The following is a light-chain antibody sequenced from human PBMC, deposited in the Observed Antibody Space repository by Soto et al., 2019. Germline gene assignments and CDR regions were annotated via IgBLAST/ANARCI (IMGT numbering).Light chain of an antibody. CDR1: NIGSKS. J-gene: IGLJ2*01. V-gene: IGLV3-21*02. CDR2: DDS. CDR3: QVWESSSDHVV. Sequence: SYELTQPPSVSVAPGQTARITCGGNNIGSKSVHWYQQKPGQAPVLVVYDDSDRRSGIPERFSGSNSGNTATLTISRVEAGDEADYYCQVWESSSDHVVFGGGTKVTVL.